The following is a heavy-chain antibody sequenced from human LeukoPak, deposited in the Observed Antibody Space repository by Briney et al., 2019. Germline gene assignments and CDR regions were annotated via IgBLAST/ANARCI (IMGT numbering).Heavy chain of an antibody. V-gene: IGHV3-48*04. J-gene: IGHJ4*02. CDR1: GYTFSSYS. CDR2: ISISSSNI. Sequence: EGSLRLSCAASGYTFSSYSMNWARQAPGKGLEWVLYISISSSNIYYADSVKGRFTISRDNAKNSLYLQMNSLRAEDTAVYYCARVLGYCSGGSCYGRVDFDYWGQGTLVTVSS. CDR3: ARVLGYCSGGSCYGRVDFDY. D-gene: IGHD2-15*01.